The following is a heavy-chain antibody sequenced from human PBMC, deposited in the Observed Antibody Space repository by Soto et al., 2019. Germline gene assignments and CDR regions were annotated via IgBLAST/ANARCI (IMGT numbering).Heavy chain of an antibody. V-gene: IGHV3-7*01. CDR1: GFTFSTYW. D-gene: IGHD2-8*01. CDR2: IKQDGSDK. CDR3: ARLATNLGYCTDGVCSNLDY. J-gene: IGHJ4*02. Sequence: GGSLRLSCAASGFTFSTYWMSWVRQAPGKGLEWVANIKQDGSDKYYVDSVKGRFTVSRDNAKNSLYLQMNSLRAEDTAVYYCARLATNLGYCTDGVCSNLDYWGQGTLVTVSS.